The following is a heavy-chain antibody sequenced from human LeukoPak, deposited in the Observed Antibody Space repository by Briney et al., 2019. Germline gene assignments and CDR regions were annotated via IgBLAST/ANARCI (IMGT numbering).Heavy chain of an antibody. J-gene: IGHJ4*02. CDR1: GYTFTSYG. V-gene: IGHV1-18*01. D-gene: IGHD1-26*01. CDR2: TTAYNGNT. Sequence: ASVKVSCKASGYTFTSYGIDWVRQAPGQGLEWMGWTTAYNGNTNYAQKLQGRVTMTTDTSTSTAYMELRSLRSDDTAVYYCARGGTHEWELLPFDYWGQGTLVTVSS. CDR3: ARGGTHEWELLPFDY.